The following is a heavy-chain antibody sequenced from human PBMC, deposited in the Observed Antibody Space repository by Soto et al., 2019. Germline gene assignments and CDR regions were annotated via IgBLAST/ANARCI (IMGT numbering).Heavy chain of an antibody. CDR1: GFIVSDTY. CDR3: ARAYDYDATKNDVFDI. V-gene: IGHV3-66*01. CDR2: ISNRGDT. J-gene: IGHJ3*02. Sequence: EVQLVESGGGLVQPGGSLRLSCTASGFIVSDTYVNWVRQAPGKGLEWVSVISNRGDTHYADSVRGRFSLSRDISDNTLHLQMNNLRVEDTAVYYCARAYDYDATKNDVFDIWGQGTLVTVSS. D-gene: IGHD3-16*01.